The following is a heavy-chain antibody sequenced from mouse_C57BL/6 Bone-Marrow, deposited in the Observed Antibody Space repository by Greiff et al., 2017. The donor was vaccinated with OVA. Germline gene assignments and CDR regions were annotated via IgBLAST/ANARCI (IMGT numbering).Heavy chain of an antibody. D-gene: IGHD3-1*01. CDR2: INPNNGGT. Sequence: VQLQQSGPELVKPGASVKISCKASGCTFTDYYMNWVKQSHGKSLEWIVDINPNNGGTSYNQKFKGKATLTVDKSSSTAYMELRSLTSEDSAVYYCARGKGYGYWGQGTTLTVSS. V-gene: IGHV1-26*01. CDR3: ARGKGYGY. CDR1: GCTFTDYY. J-gene: IGHJ2*01.